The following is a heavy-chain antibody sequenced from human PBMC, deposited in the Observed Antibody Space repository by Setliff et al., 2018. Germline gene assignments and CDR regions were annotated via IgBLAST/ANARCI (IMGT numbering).Heavy chain of an antibody. D-gene: IGHD6-13*01. CDR1: GYTFTSYG. J-gene: IGHJ6*02. V-gene: IGHV1-69*06. CDR3: ARVGSSSWLHPDVYYYYGMDV. CDR2: IIPIFGTA. Sequence: SVKVSRKASGYTFTSYGISWVRQAPGQGLEWMGRIIPIFGTANYAQKFQGRVTITADKSTSTAYMELSSLRSEGTAVYYCARVGSSSWLHPDVYYYYGMDVWGQGTTVTVSS.